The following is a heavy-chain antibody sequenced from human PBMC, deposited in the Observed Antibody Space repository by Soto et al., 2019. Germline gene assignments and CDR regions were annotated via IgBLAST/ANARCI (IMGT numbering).Heavy chain of an antibody. Sequence: EVQLVESGGDLVQPGGSLRLSCAASGFTFSYYNMTWVRQAPGRGLEWVSYISNSGTTIDYADSVKGRFTISRDNAKNSLYLQMNSLRDEDTAMYYCARDPQGPRMDFDFWGRGTLVTVSS. CDR2: ISNSGTTI. CDR3: ARDPQGPRMDFDF. J-gene: IGHJ2*01. CDR1: GFTFSYYN. V-gene: IGHV3-48*02.